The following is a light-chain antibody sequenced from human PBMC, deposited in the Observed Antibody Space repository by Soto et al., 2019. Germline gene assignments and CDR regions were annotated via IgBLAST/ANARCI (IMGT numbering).Light chain of an antibody. V-gene: IGLV2-8*01. J-gene: IGLJ3*02. CDR2: EVS. CDR3: SSYAGRNNFWL. CDR1: SSDVGGYNY. Sequence: QSALTQPPSASGSPGQSVTISCTGTSSDVGGYNYVSWYQQHPGKAPKLMIYEVSKRPSGVPDRFSGSKSGNTASLTVSGLQTEDEADYYCSSYAGRNNFWLFGGGTKLTVL.